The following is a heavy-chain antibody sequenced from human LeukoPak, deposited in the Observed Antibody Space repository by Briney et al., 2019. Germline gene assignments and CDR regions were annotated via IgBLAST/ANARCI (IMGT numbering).Heavy chain of an antibody. J-gene: IGHJ4*02. CDR3: ARDRILNRYYYDSSGYYDY. V-gene: IGHV3-23*01. CDR2: ISGSGGST. D-gene: IGHD3-22*01. CDR1: GFTFDDYA. Sequence: GGSLRLSCAASGFTFDDYAMHWVRQAPGKGLEWVSAISGSGGSTYYADSVKGRFTISRDNSKNTLYLQMNSLRAEDTAVYYCARDRILNRYYYDSSGYYDYWGQGTLVTVSS.